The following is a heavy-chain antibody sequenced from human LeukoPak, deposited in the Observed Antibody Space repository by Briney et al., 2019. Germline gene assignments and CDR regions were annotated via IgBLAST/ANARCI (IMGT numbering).Heavy chain of an antibody. CDR2: IIPIFGTA. Sequence: ASVKVSCKASGYTFTSYGISWVRQAPGQGLEWMGGIIPIFGTANYAQKFQGRVTITADKSTSTAYMELSSLRSEDTAVYYCARERTYYYDSSGYNPFDYWGQGTLVTISS. CDR3: ARERTYYYDSSGYNPFDY. CDR1: GYTFTSYG. D-gene: IGHD3-22*01. V-gene: IGHV1-69*06. J-gene: IGHJ4*02.